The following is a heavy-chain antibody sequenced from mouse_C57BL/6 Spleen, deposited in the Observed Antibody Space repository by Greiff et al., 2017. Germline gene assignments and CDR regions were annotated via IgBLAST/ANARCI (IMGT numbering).Heavy chain of an antibody. CDR1: GFTFSDYG. CDR2: ISSGSSTI. Sequence: DVMLVESGGGLVKPGGSLKLSCAASGFTFSDYGMHWVRQAPETGLAWVAYISSGSSTIYYADTVKGRFTISRDNAKNTLFLQMTSLRSEDTAMYYCARPGMTTRKAWFAYWGQGTLVTVSA. CDR3: ARPGMTTRKAWFAY. D-gene: IGHD2-4*01. V-gene: IGHV5-17*01. J-gene: IGHJ3*01.